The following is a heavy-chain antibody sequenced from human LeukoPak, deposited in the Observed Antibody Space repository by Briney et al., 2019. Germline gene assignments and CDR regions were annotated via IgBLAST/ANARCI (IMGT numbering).Heavy chain of an antibody. V-gene: IGHV1-18*01. CDR1: GYTFTSYG. D-gene: IGHD6-6*01. CDR2: ISANNGDT. CDR3: AREYSSLTNAFDI. J-gene: IGHJ3*02. Sequence: ASVKVSCKASGYTFTSYGITWVRQAPGQGLKWMGWISANNGDTVYAQKLQDRVTMTIDTSTTTVYMELRSLRSDDTAVYYCAREYSSLTNAFDIWGQGTMVTVSS.